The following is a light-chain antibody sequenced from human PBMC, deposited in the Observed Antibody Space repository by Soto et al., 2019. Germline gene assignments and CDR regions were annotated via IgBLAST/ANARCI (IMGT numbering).Light chain of an antibody. Sequence: DIQMTQSPSSLSASVGDRVTITCRASQSISSYLNWYQQKPGKAPKLLIYAASSLQSGVPSRFSGSGSGTDFTLTNSSLQPEDFATYYCQPSYSTLHTFGQGTKLEIK. V-gene: IGKV1-39*01. CDR1: QSISSY. J-gene: IGKJ2*01. CDR2: AAS. CDR3: QPSYSTLHT.